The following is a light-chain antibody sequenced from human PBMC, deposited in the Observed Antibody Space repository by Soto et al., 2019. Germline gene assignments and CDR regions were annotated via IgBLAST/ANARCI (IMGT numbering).Light chain of an antibody. V-gene: IGKV1-39*01. CDR1: ESIKSY. J-gene: IGKJ5*01. CDR3: QQSNTVPNT. Sequence: DPQMTQSPSSLSASVGDRVTISCRASESIKSYLNWYQQKPGEAPKLLIYGVSNLQSGVPSRFSGGVYGTDFALTISSLQPEDFATYYCQQSNTVPNTFGQGTRLEIK. CDR2: GVS.